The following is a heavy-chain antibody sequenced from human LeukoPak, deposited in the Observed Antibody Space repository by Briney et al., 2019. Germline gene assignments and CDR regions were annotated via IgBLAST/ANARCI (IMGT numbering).Heavy chain of an antibody. CDR2: IIPIFGTA. Sequence: ASVKVSCEASGGTFISYAISWVRQAPGQGLEWMGGIIPIFGTANYAQKFQGRVTITTDESTSTAYMELSSLRSEDTAVYYCARESSPAYYYMDVWGKGTTVTVSS. V-gene: IGHV1-69*05. CDR3: ARESSPAYYYMDV. D-gene: IGHD5/OR15-5a*01. CDR1: GGTFISYA. J-gene: IGHJ6*03.